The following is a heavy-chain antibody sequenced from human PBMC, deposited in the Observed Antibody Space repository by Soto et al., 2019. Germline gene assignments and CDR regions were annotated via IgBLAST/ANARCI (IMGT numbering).Heavy chain of an antibody. V-gene: IGHV1-18*01. J-gene: IGHJ3*02. CDR1: GYTFTSYG. D-gene: IGHD2-15*01. CDR2: ISAYNGNT. Sequence: XSVKASCNASGYTFTSYGISWVRQAPGQGLEWMGWISAYNGNTNYAQKLQGRVTMTTDTSTSTAYMELRSLRSDDTAVYYCARDDVVVAASRGRRGYAFDIWGQGTMVTVSS. CDR3: ARDDVVVAASRGRRGYAFDI.